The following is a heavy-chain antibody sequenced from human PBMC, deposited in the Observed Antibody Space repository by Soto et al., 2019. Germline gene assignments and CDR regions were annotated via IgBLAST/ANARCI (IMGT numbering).Heavy chain of an antibody. D-gene: IGHD6-13*01. CDR3: AREWAAAAGIDGSWGPWFDP. CDR1: GYTFTGYY. Sequence: QVQLVQSGAEVKKPGASVKVSCKASGYTFTGYYMHWVRQAPGQGLEWMGWINPNSGGTNYAQKFQGWVTMTRDTSLRTADMEMRRLRSDDTAVYYCAREWAAAAGIDGSWGPWFDPWGQGTLVTVSS. V-gene: IGHV1-2*04. J-gene: IGHJ5*02. CDR2: INPNSGGT.